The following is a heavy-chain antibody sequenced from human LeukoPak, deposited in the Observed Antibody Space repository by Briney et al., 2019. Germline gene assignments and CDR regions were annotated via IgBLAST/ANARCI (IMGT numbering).Heavy chain of an antibody. D-gene: IGHD3-10*01. CDR2: IYYSDST. Sequence: GSLRLSCAASGFTFSGHWMSWLRQPPGKGLEWIGYIYYSDSTNYNPSLKSRVTISVDTSKNRFSLKMSSVTAADTAVYYCARHSYGSYWYFDLWGRGTLVTVSS. V-gene: IGHV4-59*08. CDR3: ARHSYGSYWYFDL. CDR1: GFTFSGHW. J-gene: IGHJ2*01.